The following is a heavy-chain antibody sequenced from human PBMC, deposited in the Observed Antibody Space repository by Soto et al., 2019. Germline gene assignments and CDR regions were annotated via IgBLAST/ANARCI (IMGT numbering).Heavy chain of an antibody. CDR2: ISYDGSNK. CDR1: GFTFSSYA. Sequence: PGGSLRLSCAASGFTFSSYAMHWVRQAPGKGLEWVAVISYDGSNKYYADSVKGRFTISRDNSKNTLYLQMNSLRAEDTAVYYCAREWIGFSSSCRYYYSSYGMDVWGQGNTLTVSS. J-gene: IGHJ6*02. V-gene: IGHV3-30-3*01. CDR3: AREWIGFSSSCRYYYSSYGMDV. D-gene: IGHD6-6*01.